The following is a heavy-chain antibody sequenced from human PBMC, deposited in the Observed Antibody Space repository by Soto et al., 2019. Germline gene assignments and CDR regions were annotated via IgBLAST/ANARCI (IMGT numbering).Heavy chain of an antibody. CDR2: ISSNSAYI. D-gene: IGHD6-13*01. Sequence: GGSLRLSCAASGFTFRSFTMNWVRQAPGKGLEWVSTISSNSAYIYYTDALRGRFTISRDNAKNSLHLQMNSLRAEDTAVYYCTRDASRDSSARGWFDPWGPGTLVTAPQ. V-gene: IGHV3-21*01. J-gene: IGHJ5*02. CDR3: TRDASRDSSARGWFDP. CDR1: GFTFRSFT.